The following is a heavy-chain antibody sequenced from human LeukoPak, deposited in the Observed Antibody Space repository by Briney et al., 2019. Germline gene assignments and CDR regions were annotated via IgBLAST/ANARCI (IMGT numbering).Heavy chain of an antibody. J-gene: IGHJ3*02. CDR1: GGPISSYY. CDR2: IYDSGST. D-gene: IGHD1-26*01. CDR3: ARSGIWGHTDDGFDI. Sequence: SETLSLTCTVSGGPISSYYWSWVRQPPGKGLEWIGYIYDSGSTNYNPSLKTRVIISVDTSKNQFSLKASSVTAADTAVYYCARSGIWGHTDDGFDIWGQGTMVTVSS. V-gene: IGHV4-59*01.